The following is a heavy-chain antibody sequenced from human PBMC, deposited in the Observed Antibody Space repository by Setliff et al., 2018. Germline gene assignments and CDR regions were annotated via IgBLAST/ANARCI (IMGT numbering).Heavy chain of an antibody. CDR3: ARGRDFWSGYLVY. Sequence: AASVKVSCKASGYTFSGYYIHWVRQAPGQGLDWMGVLNPSGGGTEFAEKFQGRLTVTRDTSTSTVYMELSSLRSEDTAVYYCARGRDFWSGYLVYWGQGTLVTVSS. J-gene: IGHJ4*02. CDR2: LNPSGGGT. V-gene: IGHV1-46*01. CDR1: GYTFSGYY. D-gene: IGHD3-3*01.